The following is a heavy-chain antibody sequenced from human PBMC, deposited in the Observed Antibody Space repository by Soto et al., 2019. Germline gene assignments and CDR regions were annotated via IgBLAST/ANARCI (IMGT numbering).Heavy chain of an antibody. Sequence: QVQLVQSGAEVRKPGSSVKVSCKASGGTFSRHAISWVRQAPGQGLEWMGGIIPIFGTANHAQKFQGRVKIIVDESTSTVYMELSSLRSEDTARYYCARGWGYDSNDYYYAYWGQGTLVIVSS. CDR2: IIPIFGTA. CDR3: ARGWGYDSNDYYYAY. V-gene: IGHV1-69*01. D-gene: IGHD3-22*01. CDR1: GGTFSRHA. J-gene: IGHJ4*02.